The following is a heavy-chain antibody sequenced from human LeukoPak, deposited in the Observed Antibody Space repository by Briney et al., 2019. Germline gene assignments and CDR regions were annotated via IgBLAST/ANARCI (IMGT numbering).Heavy chain of an antibody. D-gene: IGHD2-15*01. Sequence: SETLSLTCAVYGGSFSGYYWSWIRQPPGKGLEWIGEINHSGSTNYNPSLKSRVTISVDTSKNQFSLKLSSVTAADTAVYYCAGGRYCSGGSCYRFGFDPWGQGTLVTVSS. J-gene: IGHJ5*02. CDR3: AGGRYCSGGSCYRFGFDP. CDR2: INHSGST. V-gene: IGHV4-34*01. CDR1: GGSFSGYY.